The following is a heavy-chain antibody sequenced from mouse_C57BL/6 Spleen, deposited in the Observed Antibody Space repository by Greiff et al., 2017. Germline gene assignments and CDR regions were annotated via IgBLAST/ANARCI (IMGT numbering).Heavy chain of an antibody. CDR2: IDPSDSYT. CDR3: ARSYYGSSYEGGYFDY. CDR1: GYTFTSYW. D-gene: IGHD1-1*01. J-gene: IGHJ2*01. V-gene: IGHV1-69*01. Sequence: QVQLQQPGAELVMPGASVKLSCKASGYTFTSYWMHWVKQRPGQGLEWIGEIDPSDSYTNYNQKFKGKSTLTVDKSSSTAYMQLSSLTSEDSAVYYCARSYYGSSYEGGYFDYWGQGTTLTVSS.